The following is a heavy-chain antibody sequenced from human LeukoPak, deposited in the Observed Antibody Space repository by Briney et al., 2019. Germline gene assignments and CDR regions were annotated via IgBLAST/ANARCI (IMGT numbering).Heavy chain of an antibody. CDR1: GFTFGSYG. CDR3: ATGYCSGGSCLAVDY. Sequence: PGGSLRLSCAASGFTFGSYGMHWVRQAPGKGLEWVAFIRYDGSNKYYADSVKGRFTISRDNSKNTLYLQMNSLRAEDTAVYYCATGYCSGGSCLAVDYWGQGTLVTVSS. CDR2: IRYDGSNK. V-gene: IGHV3-30*02. D-gene: IGHD2-15*01. J-gene: IGHJ4*02.